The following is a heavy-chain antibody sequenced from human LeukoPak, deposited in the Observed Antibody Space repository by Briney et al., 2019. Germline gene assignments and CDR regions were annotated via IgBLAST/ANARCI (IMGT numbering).Heavy chain of an antibody. CDR3: AKRKAARPIDY. D-gene: IGHD6-6*01. J-gene: IGHJ4*02. CDR2: ISGSGGST. Sequence: ETLSLTCAVYGGSFSGYYWSWVRQAPGKGLEWVSAISGSGGSTYYADSVKGRFTISRDNSKNTLYLQMNSLRAEDTAVYYCAKRKAARPIDYWGQGTLVTVSS. V-gene: IGHV3-23*01. CDR1: GGSFSGYY.